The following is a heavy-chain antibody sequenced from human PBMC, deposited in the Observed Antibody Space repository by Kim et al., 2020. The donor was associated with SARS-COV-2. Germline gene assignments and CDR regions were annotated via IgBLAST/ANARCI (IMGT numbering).Heavy chain of an antibody. CDR2: INTNTGNP. Sequence: ASVKVSCKASGYTFTSYAMNWVRQAPGQGLEWMGWINTNTGNPTYAQGFTGRFVFSLDTSVSTAYLQISSLKAEDTAVYYCARGHPLLWFGELGRNPLDYWGQGTLVTVSS. V-gene: IGHV7-4-1*02. CDR3: ARGHPLLWFGELGRNPLDY. CDR1: GYTFTSYA. D-gene: IGHD3-10*01. J-gene: IGHJ4*02.